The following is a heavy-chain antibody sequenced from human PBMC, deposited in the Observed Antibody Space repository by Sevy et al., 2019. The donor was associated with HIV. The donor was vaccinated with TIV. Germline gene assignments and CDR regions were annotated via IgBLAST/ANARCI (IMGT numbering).Heavy chain of an antibody. D-gene: IGHD6-13*01. V-gene: IGHV3-15*01. Sequence: GGSLRLSCAASGFSFNNAWMNWVRQAPGKGLEWVGHIKRKTDGGTRDYAASVKGRFTISRDDSENTLFLQINSLKTEDTAVYYCTTAPIVAGGDYTYYGMDVWGQGTTVTVSS. CDR1: GFSFNNAW. CDR3: TTAPIVAGGDYTYYGMDV. J-gene: IGHJ6*02. CDR2: IKRKTDGGTR.